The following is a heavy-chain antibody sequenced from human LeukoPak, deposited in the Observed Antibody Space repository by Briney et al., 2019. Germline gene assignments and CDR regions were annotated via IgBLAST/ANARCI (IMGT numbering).Heavy chain of an antibody. CDR3: ARGTVPYAAAD. V-gene: IGHV4-31*03. Sequence: PSETLSLTCTVSGGSISSGGYYWSWIRQHPGKGLEWIGYIYYSGSTYYNPSLKSRVTISVDTSKNQFSLKLSSVTAADTAVYYCARGTVPYAAADWGQGTLVTVSS. D-gene: IGHD6-13*01. J-gene: IGHJ4*02. CDR2: IYYSGST. CDR1: GGSISSGGYY.